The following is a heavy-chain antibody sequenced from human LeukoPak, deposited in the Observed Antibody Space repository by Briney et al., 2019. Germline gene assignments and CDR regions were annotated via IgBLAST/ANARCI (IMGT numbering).Heavy chain of an antibody. V-gene: IGHV3-30*03. CDR1: GFTFNTYA. CDR3: ARGSRNWGYDAFDI. Sequence: PGGSLRLSCAASGFTFNTYAMHWVRQAPGKGLEWVAVISNDGGNKYYADSVKGRFTISRDNAKNTLYLQVNSLRAEDTAVYFCARGSRNWGYDAFDIWGQGTMVTVSS. J-gene: IGHJ3*02. CDR2: ISNDGGNK. D-gene: IGHD7-27*01.